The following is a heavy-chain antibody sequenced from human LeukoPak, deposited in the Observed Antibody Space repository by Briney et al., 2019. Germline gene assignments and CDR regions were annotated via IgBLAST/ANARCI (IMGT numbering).Heavy chain of an antibody. J-gene: IGHJ5*02. D-gene: IGHD4-17*01. CDR1: GFTFSSYE. V-gene: IGHV3-48*03. Sequence: GGSLRLSCAASGFTFSSYEMNWVRQAPGKGLEWVSYISSSGSTIYYADSVKGRFTISRDNAKNSLYLQMNSLRAEDTAVYYCARDKTTTVTTRYNWFDPWGQGTLVTVSS. CDR2: ISSSGSTI. CDR3: ARDKTTTVTTRYNWFDP.